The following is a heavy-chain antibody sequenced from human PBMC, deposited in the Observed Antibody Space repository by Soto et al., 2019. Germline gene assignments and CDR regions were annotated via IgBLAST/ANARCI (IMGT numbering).Heavy chain of an antibody. CDR2: IYPGDSDT. CDR3: ARRGYCSGGNCPKSLDY. V-gene: IGHV5-51*01. CDR1: GYTFTTYW. D-gene: IGHD2-15*01. J-gene: IGHJ4*02. Sequence: PGESLKISCKASGYTFTTYWIGWVRQMPGKGLEWMGLIYPGDSDTRYSPSFQGQVTISADKSITTAYLQWSSLKASDTAMYYCARRGYCSGGNCPKSLDYWGQGTLVTVSS.